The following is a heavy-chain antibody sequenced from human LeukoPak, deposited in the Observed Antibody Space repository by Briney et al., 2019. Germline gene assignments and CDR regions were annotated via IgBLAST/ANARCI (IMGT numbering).Heavy chain of an antibody. Sequence: ASVKVSCKASGYTFTSYYMHWVRQAPGQGLEWMGIINPSGGSTSYAQKFQGRVTMTRDTSTSTVYMELSSLRSEDTAVYYCARDWTVFGSNNYYYYMDVWGKGTTVTISS. CDR3: ARDWTVFGSNNYYYYMDV. V-gene: IGHV1-46*01. D-gene: IGHD3-16*01. J-gene: IGHJ6*03. CDR1: GYTFTSYY. CDR2: INPSGGST.